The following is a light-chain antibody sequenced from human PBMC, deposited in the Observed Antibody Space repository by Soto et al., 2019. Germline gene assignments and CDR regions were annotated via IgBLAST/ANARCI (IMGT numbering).Light chain of an antibody. CDR3: QRYGSSPPLT. CDR1: QSISSNY. J-gene: IGKJ4*01. V-gene: IGKV3-20*01. CDR2: GAS. Sequence: EIVLMQSPGTLSLSPGERATLSCRASQSISSNYLAWYQQKPGQAPRLLIDGASSRATGIPXXXXXXXXXXXXXXXXSRLEPEDFAVYYCQRYGSSPPLTFGGGTKVEIK.